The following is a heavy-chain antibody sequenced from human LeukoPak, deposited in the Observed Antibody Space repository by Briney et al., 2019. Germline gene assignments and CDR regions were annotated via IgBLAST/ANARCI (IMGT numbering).Heavy chain of an antibody. J-gene: IGHJ3*02. CDR1: GGSISSYY. V-gene: IGHV4-4*07. D-gene: IGHD3-22*01. Sequence: SETLSLTCTVSGGSISSYYWSWIRQPAGKGLEWIGRIYTSGSTNYNPSLKSRVTMSVDTSKNQFSLKLSSVTAADTAVYYCARGAIVVVQNEDAFDIWGQGTMVTVSS. CDR2: IYTSGST. CDR3: ARGAIVVVQNEDAFDI.